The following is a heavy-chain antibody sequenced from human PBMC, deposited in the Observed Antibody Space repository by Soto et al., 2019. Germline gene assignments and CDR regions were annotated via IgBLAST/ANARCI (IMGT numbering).Heavy chain of an antibody. Sequence: LSLTCAVSGYSISSGYYWGWIRQPPGKGLEWIGSIYNSGSTYYNPSLKSRVTISVDTSKNQFSLKLSSVNAADTAVYYCASESIVVVTADVRYYFHXWGQGTLVTVSX. J-gene: IGHJ4*02. D-gene: IGHD2-21*02. CDR3: ASESIVVVTADVRYYFHX. V-gene: IGHV4-38-2*01. CDR2: IYNSGST. CDR1: GYSISSGYY.